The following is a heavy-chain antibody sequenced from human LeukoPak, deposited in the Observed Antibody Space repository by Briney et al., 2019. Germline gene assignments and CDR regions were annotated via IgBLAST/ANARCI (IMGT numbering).Heavy chain of an antibody. D-gene: IGHD6-13*01. CDR1: GFTLNTNY. J-gene: IGHJ4*02. Sequence: GGSLRLSCAASGFTLNTNYMNWVRQVPGKGLEWVSVIYAGGNTYYADSVKERFTISRDNSRNTLYLQMNSLRGDDTAVYYCAREVYSSTWFDLWGQGTLVTVSS. V-gene: IGHV3-66*01. CDR3: AREVYSSTWFDL. CDR2: IYAGGNT.